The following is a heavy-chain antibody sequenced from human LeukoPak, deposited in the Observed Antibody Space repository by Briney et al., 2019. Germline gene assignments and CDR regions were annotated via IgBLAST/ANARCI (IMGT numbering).Heavy chain of an antibody. J-gene: IGHJ4*02. CDR3: ARDACSTTSCPFRGLDY. CDR1: GFTFNIYA. Sequence: AGGSLRLSCAASGFTFNIYAIHWVRQAPGKGLEWVAVISYDGSNIYYADSVRGRFTISRDNSKNTLYLQMNSLRAEDTAVYYCARDACSTTSCPFRGLDYWGQGTLVTVSA. V-gene: IGHV3-30-3*01. D-gene: IGHD2-2*01. CDR2: ISYDGSNI.